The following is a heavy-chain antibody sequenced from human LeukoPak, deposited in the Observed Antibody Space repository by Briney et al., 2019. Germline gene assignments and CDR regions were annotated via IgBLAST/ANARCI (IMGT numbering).Heavy chain of an antibody. CDR2: IKQDGSEK. D-gene: IGHD1-26*01. Sequence: GGSLRLSCAAPGFTFSSYWMSWVRQAPGKGLEWVANIKQDGSEKYYVDSVKGRFTISRDNAKNSLYLQMNSLRAEDTAVYYCARVGGSYYFDYWGQGTLVTVSS. CDR3: ARVGGSYYFDY. CDR1: GFTFSSYW. V-gene: IGHV3-7*01. J-gene: IGHJ4*02.